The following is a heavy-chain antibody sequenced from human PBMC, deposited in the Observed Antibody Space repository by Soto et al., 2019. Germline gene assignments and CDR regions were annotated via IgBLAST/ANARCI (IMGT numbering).Heavy chain of an antibody. CDR2: ISAYNGNT. J-gene: IGHJ6*02. Sequence: ASVKVSSKASCYTITNTGISWVRPAPGQRLVWMGWISAYNGNTNYAQKLQGRVTMTTDTSTSTAYMELRSLRSDDTAVYYCARDRVAVAGTVYYYYGMDVWGQGTTVIVSS. D-gene: IGHD6-19*01. CDR1: CYTITNTG. CDR3: ARDRVAVAGTVYYYYGMDV. V-gene: IGHV1-18*01.